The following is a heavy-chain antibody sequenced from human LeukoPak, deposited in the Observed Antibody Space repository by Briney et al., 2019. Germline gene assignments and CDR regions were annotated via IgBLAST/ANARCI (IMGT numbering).Heavy chain of an antibody. CDR3: ARGTIAAAGYYYFDY. CDR1: GFTFGSYG. J-gene: IGHJ4*02. V-gene: IGHV3-7*04. CDR2: IKQDGSEK. D-gene: IGHD6-13*01. Sequence: GGSLRLSCAASGFTFGSYGMHWVRQAPGKGLEWVANIKQDGSEKYYVDSVKGRFTISRDNAKNSLYLQMNSLRAEDTAVYYCARGTIAAAGYYYFDYWGQGTQVTVSS.